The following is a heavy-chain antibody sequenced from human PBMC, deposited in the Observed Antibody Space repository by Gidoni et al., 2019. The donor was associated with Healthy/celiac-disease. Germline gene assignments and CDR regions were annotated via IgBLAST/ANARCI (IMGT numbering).Heavy chain of an antibody. V-gene: IGHV3-30*18. CDR3: AKSLSLWELSSEFDY. CDR1: GLTFSSYG. D-gene: IGHD1-26*01. J-gene: IGHJ4*02. Sequence: QVQLVESGGGVVAPGRSRRLSCAASGLTFSSYGMHWVRQAPGKGLEWVAVISYDGSNKYYADSVKGRFTISRDNSKNTLYLQMNSLRAEDTAVYYCAKSLSLWELSSEFDYWGQGTLVTVSS. CDR2: ISYDGSNK.